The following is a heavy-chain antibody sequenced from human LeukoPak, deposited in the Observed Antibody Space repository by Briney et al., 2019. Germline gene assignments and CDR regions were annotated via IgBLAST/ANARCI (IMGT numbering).Heavy chain of an antibody. J-gene: IGHJ4*02. Sequence: SETLSLTCAVYGGSFSGYYWSWIRQPPGKGLEWIGSIYYSGNTNYNPSLKSRVAISVDTSKNQFSLRLHSMTAADTAVYYCARDSSSPHWGQGTLVTVSS. V-gene: IGHV4-59*01. CDR1: GGSFSGYY. CDR3: ARDSSSPH. CDR2: IYYSGNT. D-gene: IGHD6-6*01.